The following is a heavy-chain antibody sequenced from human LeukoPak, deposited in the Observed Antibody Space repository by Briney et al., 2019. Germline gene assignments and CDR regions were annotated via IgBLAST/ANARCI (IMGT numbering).Heavy chain of an antibody. CDR1: GFTLTTYA. Sequence: PGGSLRPSRAPSGFTLTTYAMSWAPRPPGQGLEGVTAIGASGGSTYYADSVKGRFTISRDNSKNTLYLQMNSLRAEDTAVYYCAKDLLGVGYSYGPLSDYWGQGTLVTVSS. J-gene: IGHJ4*02. D-gene: IGHD5-18*01. CDR3: AKDLLGVGYSYGPLSDY. CDR2: IGASGGST. V-gene: IGHV3-23*01.